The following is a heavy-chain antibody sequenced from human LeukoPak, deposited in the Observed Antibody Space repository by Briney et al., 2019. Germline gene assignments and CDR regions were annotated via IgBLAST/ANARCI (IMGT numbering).Heavy chain of an antibody. CDR1: GGSYSGYY. D-gene: IGHD3-16*02. CDR3: ARLIKQITFGGVIAFTLDY. Sequence: SETLSLTCAVYGGSYSGYYWSWIRQPPGKGLEWIGEINHSGSTNYNPSLKSRVTISVDTSKNQFSLKLSSVTAADTAVYYCARLIKQITFGGVIAFTLDYWGQGTLVTVSS. CDR2: INHSGST. J-gene: IGHJ4*02. V-gene: IGHV4-34*01.